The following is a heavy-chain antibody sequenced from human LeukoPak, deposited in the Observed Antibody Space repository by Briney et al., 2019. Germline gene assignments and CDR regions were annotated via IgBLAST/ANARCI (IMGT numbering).Heavy chain of an antibody. Sequence: GGSLRLSCAASGFTFSSYAMTWVGEPPGEGLEGFATISGSGGSTYYADSVKGRFTFSRDNSKNPLYLPMTSLRADDTAVSYCANTMTTVPDFDYWGQGTLVTVSP. CDR1: GFTFSSYA. D-gene: IGHD4-17*01. CDR2: ISGSGGST. CDR3: ANTMTTVPDFDY. J-gene: IGHJ4*02. V-gene: IGHV3-23*01.